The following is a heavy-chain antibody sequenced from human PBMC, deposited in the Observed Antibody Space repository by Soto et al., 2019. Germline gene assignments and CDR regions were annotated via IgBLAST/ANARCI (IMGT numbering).Heavy chain of an antibody. J-gene: IGHJ4*02. V-gene: IGHV4-59*08. CDR3: ARHGRGGGAPYDY. CDR2: IYYSGST. Sequence: SETLSLTCTVSGGSISSYYWSWIRQPPGKGLEWIGYIYYSGSTNYNPSLKSRVTISVDTSKNQFSLKLSSVTAADTAVYYCARHGRGGGAPYDYWGQGTLVTVSS. D-gene: IGHD1-1*01. CDR1: GGSISSYY.